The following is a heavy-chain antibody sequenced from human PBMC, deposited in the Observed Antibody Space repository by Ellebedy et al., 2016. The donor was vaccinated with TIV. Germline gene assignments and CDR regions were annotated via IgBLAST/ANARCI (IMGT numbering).Heavy chain of an antibody. D-gene: IGHD5/OR15-5a*01. CDR3: AKSLYDGANRRGLFER. Sequence: GGSLRLSXAASGFSVSSSYMSWVRQAPGKGLEWVSVVYGGGGTYYADSVNGRFTISRDNSRNTLFVELNSLRAEDTAVYYCAKSLYDGANRRGLFERWGQGTLVTVSS. V-gene: IGHV3-53*01. CDR2: VYGGGGT. J-gene: IGHJ4*02. CDR1: GFSVSSSY.